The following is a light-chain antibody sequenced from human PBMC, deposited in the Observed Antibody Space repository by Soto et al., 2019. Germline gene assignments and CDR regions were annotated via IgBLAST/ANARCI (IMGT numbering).Light chain of an antibody. V-gene: IGKV4-1*01. Sequence: DIVMTQSPDSLAVSLGERATINCKSSQNVLYSSNNKNYLAWYQQKPGQPPKLLIYWASIRESGVPDRFSGSGCGTDFTLTIRSLRAEDVAVYYCHQYHDTPPTFGQGTKVEIK. CDR1: QNVLYSSNNKNY. CDR3: HQYHDTPPT. J-gene: IGKJ1*01. CDR2: WAS.